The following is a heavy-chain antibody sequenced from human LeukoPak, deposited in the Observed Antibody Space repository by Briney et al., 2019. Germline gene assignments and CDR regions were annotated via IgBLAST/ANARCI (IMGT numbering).Heavy chain of an antibody. J-gene: IGHJ3*02. CDR2: INPSGGST. Sequence: GASVKVSRKASGYTFTSYYMHWVRQAPGHGLEWMGIINPSGGSTSYAQKFQGRVTMTTDTSTSTAYMELRSLRSDDTAVYYCARDEDYYDSRLGAFDIWGQGTMVTVSS. CDR1: GYTFTSYY. D-gene: IGHD3-22*01. CDR3: ARDEDYYDSRLGAFDI. V-gene: IGHV1-46*01.